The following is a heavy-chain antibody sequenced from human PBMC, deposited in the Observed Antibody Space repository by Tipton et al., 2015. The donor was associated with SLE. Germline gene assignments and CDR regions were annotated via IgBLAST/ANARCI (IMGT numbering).Heavy chain of an antibody. Sequence: SLRLSCAASGFTFSRYSMNWVRQAPGKGLEWVSSISSSSSYIYYADSVKGRFTISRDNAKNSLYLQMNSLRAEDTAVYYCARDRSSSWGGNAFDIWGQGTMVTVSS. CDR2: ISSSSSYI. V-gene: IGHV3-21*04. D-gene: IGHD6-13*01. CDR1: GFTFSRYS. CDR3: ARDRSSSWGGNAFDI. J-gene: IGHJ3*02.